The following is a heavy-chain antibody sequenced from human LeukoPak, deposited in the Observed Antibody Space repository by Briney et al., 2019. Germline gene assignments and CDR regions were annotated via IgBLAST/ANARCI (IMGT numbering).Heavy chain of an antibody. J-gene: IGHJ4*02. CDR3: TTTSYYDSSGYYRAGDY. V-gene: IGHV3-15*01. CDR1: GFTFSSYA. D-gene: IGHD3-22*01. Sequence: GGSLRLSCAASGFTFSSYAMSWVRQAPGKGLEWVGRIKSKTDGGTTDYAAPVKGRFTISRDDSKNTLYLQMNSLKTEDTAVYYCTTTSYYDSSGYYRAGDYWGQGTLVTVSS. CDR2: IKSKTDGGTT.